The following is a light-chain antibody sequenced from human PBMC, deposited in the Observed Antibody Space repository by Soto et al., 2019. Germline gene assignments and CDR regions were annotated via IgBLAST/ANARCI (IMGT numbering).Light chain of an antibody. V-gene: IGKV1-5*01. CDR3: QQYNNYWT. CDR2: DAS. Sequence: DIQMTQSASNLSASVGDRVTITCRASQSISSWLAWYQQKPGKAPKLLIYDASSLESGVPSRFSGSGSATEFTLTISSLQPDDFATYYCQQYNNYWTFGQGTKVDIK. CDR1: QSISSW. J-gene: IGKJ1*01.